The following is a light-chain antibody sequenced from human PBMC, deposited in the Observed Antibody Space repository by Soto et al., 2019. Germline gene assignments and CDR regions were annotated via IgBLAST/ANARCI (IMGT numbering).Light chain of an antibody. V-gene: IGLV2-14*01. J-gene: IGLJ1*01. CDR3: CSYTSSSTYV. Sequence: QSVLTQPASVSGSTGQSIAISCTGTSNDIGGYKYVSWYQQHPGKAPKLMIYEVSNRPSGVSNRFSGSKSGNTASLTISGLQAEDEADYYCCSYTSSSTYVFGTGTKLTVL. CDR1: SNDIGGYKY. CDR2: EVS.